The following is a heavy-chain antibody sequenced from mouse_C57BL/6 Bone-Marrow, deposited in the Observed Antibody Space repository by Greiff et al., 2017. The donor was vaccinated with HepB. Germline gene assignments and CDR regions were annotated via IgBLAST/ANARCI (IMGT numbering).Heavy chain of an antibody. J-gene: IGHJ2*01. V-gene: IGHV1-64*01. D-gene: IGHD1-1*01. CDR2: IHPNSGST. Sequence: QVQLKQPGAELVKPGASVKLSCKASGYTFTSYWMHWVKQRPGQGLEWIGMIHPNSGSTNYNEKFKSKATLSVDKSSSTAYMQLSSLTSEDSAVYSWVRDITTVVGYWGQGTTLTVSS. CDR3: VRDITTVVGY. CDR1: GYTFTSYW.